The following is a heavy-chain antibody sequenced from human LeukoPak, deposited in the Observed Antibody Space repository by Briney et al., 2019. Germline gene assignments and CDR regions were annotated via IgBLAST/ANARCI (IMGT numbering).Heavy chain of an antibody. V-gene: IGHV3-73*01. CDR2: IRSKANSYAT. J-gene: IGHJ4*02. Sequence: GGSPRLSCAASGFTFSGSAMHWVRRASGKGLEWVGRIRSKANSYATAYAASVKGRFTISRDDSKNTAYLQMNSLKTEDTAVYYCTSRIVVHLDYWGQGTLVTVSS. D-gene: IGHD3-22*01. CDR1: GFTFSGSA. CDR3: TSRIVVHLDY.